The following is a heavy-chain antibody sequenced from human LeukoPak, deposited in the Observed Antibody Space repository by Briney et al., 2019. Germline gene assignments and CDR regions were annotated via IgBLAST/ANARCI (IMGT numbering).Heavy chain of an antibody. CDR1: GGSISSGSYY. CDR2: IYYSGST. J-gene: IGHJ5*02. D-gene: IGHD3-22*01. Sequence: SETLSLTCTVSGGSISSGSYYWSWIRQPAGKGLEWIGYIYYSGSTNYNPSLKSRVTISLDTSKNQFSLKLSSVTAADTAVYYCARHTDSSGDYDPWGQGTLVTVSS. V-gene: IGHV4-61*10. CDR3: ARHTDSSGDYDP.